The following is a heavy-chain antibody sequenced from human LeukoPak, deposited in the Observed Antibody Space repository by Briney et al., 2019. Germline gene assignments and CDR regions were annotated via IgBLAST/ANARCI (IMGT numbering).Heavy chain of an antibody. CDR2: ISYDGSKK. CDR1: GFTFSSYA. V-gene: IGHV3-30*04. J-gene: IGHJ6*03. CDR3: ARESSPKINYYYYYMDV. Sequence: GRSLRLSCAASGFTFSSYAMHWVRQAPGKGLEWVAVISYDGSKKYYADSVKGRFTISRDNSKNTLYLQMNSLRAEDTAVYYCARESSPKINYYYYYMDVWGKGTTVTVSS.